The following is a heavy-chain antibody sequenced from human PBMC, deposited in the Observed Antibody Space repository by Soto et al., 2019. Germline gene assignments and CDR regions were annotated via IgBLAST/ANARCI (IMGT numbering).Heavy chain of an antibody. V-gene: IGHV1-2*02. CDR3: ASAAVTGTAGLDF. CDR1: GYTFSGFY. D-gene: IGHD6-19*01. Sequence: ASVKVSCKASGYTFSGFYMHWVRQAPGQGLEWMGWINPNSGGTKSAEKFQGRVTMTRGTSISTAYMELSRLTSDDTAVYYCASAAVTGTAGLDFWGHVTPVPVSS. J-gene: IGHJ4*01. CDR2: INPNSGGT.